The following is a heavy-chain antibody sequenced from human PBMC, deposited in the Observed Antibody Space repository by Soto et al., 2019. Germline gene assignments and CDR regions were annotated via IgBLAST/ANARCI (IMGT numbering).Heavy chain of an antibody. CDR1: GGSISSYY. D-gene: IGHD3-22*01. V-gene: IGHV4-59*01. CDR2: IYYSGST. Sequence: SETLSLTCTVSGGSISSYYWSWIRQPPGKGLEWIGYIYYSGSTNYNPSLKSRVTISVDTSKNQFSLKLSSVTAADTDVYYCARGEGYYDSSGYYFDYWGQGTLVTVSS. CDR3: ARGEGYYDSSGYYFDY. J-gene: IGHJ4*02.